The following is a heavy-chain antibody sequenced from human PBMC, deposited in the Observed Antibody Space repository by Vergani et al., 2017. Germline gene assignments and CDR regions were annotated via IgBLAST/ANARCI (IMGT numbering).Heavy chain of an antibody. CDR3: VRDYDIVTGYYAYYFDN. V-gene: IGHV4-39*02. Sequence: QLLLQESGPGLVKPSETLSLTCTVSGASINSRHYYSGWLRQPPGKGPEWLGSVYFIGATYYNPALKSRVTISADTSKNQFSLKLNSVTAADTAVYYCVRDYDIVTGYYAYYFDNWGQGILVTVSS. J-gene: IGHJ4*02. CDR1: GASINSRHYY. CDR2: VYFIGAT. D-gene: IGHD3-9*01.